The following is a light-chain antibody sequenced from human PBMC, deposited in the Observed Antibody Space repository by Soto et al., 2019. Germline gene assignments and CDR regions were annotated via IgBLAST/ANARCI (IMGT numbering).Light chain of an antibody. CDR1: SSDVGGYKY. J-gene: IGLJ1*01. Sequence: QYALTQPRSVSGSPGQSVTISCSGTSSDVGGYKYVSWYQQHPGKAPKLMIYDVSKRPSGVPDRFSGTKSGNTASLTISGLQAEDEADYYCCSYAGSYTYVFGTGTKLTVL. CDR3: CSYAGSYTYV. CDR2: DVS. V-gene: IGLV2-11*01.